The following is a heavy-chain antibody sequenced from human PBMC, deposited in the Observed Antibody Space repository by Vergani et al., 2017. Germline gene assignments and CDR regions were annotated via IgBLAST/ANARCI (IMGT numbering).Heavy chain of an antibody. CDR3: ARDRRHYYDSSGYDY. V-gene: IGHV4-4*02. D-gene: IGHD3-22*01. CDR2: INHSGST. Sequence: VQLLESGGGLVQPGGSLRLSCAASGFTFSSYAMSWVRQAPGKGLEWIGEINHSGSTNYNPSLKSRVTISVDTSKNQFSLKLSSVTAADTAVYYCARDRRHYYDSSGYDYWGQGTLVTVSS. CDR1: GFTFSSYAM. J-gene: IGHJ4*02.